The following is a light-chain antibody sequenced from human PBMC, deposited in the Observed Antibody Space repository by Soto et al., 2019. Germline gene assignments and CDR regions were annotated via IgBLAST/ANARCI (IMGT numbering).Light chain of an antibody. CDR1: QSVSSN. Sequence: EIVMTQSPATLSVSPGERATLSCRASQSVSSNLAWYQQKPGQAPRLLIYGASTRATVIPAGFSGSGSGTEFTLTISSLEPEDFSVYYCQQRYNWPITFGQGTRLEIK. J-gene: IGKJ5*01. CDR2: GAS. V-gene: IGKV3-15*01. CDR3: QQRYNWPIT.